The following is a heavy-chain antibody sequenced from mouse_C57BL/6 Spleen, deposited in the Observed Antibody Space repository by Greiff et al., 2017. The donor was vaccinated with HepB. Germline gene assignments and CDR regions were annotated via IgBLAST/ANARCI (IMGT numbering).Heavy chain of an antibody. CDR1: GYTFTSYW. CDR2: IDPSDSYT. D-gene: IGHD1-1*01. CDR3: ARLRDYYGSPDY. J-gene: IGHJ2*01. Sequence: QVQLQQPGAELVRPGTSVKLSCKASGYTFTSYWMHWVKQRPGQGLEWIGVIDPSDSYTNYNQKFKGKATLTVDTSSSTAYMQLSSLTSEDSAVYYCARLRDYYGSPDYWGQGTTLTVSS. V-gene: IGHV1-59*01.